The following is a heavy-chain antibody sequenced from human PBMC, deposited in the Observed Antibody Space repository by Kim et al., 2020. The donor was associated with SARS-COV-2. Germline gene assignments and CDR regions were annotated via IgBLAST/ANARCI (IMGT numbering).Heavy chain of an antibody. CDR2: ISGGAVNK. Sequence: GGSLRLSCVASGFTFDTYAMSWVRQAPRKGLEWVSVISGGAVNKFYADSVRGRFTISRDNSKNTLYLQMKSLRDDDTALYYCAKMVIMDGYNYFYYYAM. CDR1: GFTFDTYA. D-gene: IGHD2-21*01. J-gene: IGHJ6*01. CDR3: AKMVIMDGYNYFYYYAM. V-gene: IGHV3-23*01.